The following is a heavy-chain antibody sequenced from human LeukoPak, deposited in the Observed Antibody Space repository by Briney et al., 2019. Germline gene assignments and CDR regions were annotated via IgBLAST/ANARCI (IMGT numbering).Heavy chain of an antibody. V-gene: IGHV3-74*01. CDR3: ATLLPGV. J-gene: IGHJ4*02. CDR2: INSDGSIT. Sequence: PPGGSLRLSCVASGFTISSYWMHWVRQAPGKGLVWVSRINSDGSITTYADSVKGRFTISRDNAKNTMYLQMNSLRDEDTAVYYCATLLPGVWGQGTLVTVSS. D-gene: IGHD1-26*01. CDR1: GFTISSYW.